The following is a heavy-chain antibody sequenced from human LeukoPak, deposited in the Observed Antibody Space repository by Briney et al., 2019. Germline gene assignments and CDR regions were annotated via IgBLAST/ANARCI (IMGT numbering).Heavy chain of an antibody. D-gene: IGHD3-10*01. V-gene: IGHV1-8*01. CDR2: MNPNSGNT. CDR3: ARGRRGYYGSGSYPRYYYYMDV. J-gene: IGHJ6*03. Sequence: ASVKVSCKASGYTFTSYDINWVRQATGQGLEWMGWMNPNSGNTGYAQKFQGRVTMTRNTSISTAYMELSSLRSEDTAVYYCARGRRGYYGSGSYPRYYYYMDVWDKGTTVTVSS. CDR1: GYTFTSYD.